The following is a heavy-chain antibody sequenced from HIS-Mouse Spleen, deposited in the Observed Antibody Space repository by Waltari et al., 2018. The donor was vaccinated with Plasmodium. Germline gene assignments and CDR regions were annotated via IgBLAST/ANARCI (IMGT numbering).Heavy chain of an antibody. Sequence: QVQLVESGGGVVQPGRSLRLSCAASGFTFSSYGMHWVRQAPGKGLEWVEVISYDGSNKKYADAVKGRFTISRDNSKNTLYLQMNSLRAEDTAVYYCAKDRRSSSWYVDYWGQGTLVTVSS. J-gene: IGHJ4*02. CDR2: ISYDGSNK. CDR1: GFTFSSYG. V-gene: IGHV3-30*18. D-gene: IGHD6-13*01. CDR3: AKDRRSSSWYVDY.